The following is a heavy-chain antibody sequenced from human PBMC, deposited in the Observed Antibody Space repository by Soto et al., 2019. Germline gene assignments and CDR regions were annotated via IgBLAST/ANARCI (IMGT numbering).Heavy chain of an antibody. CDR3: ARQRYDSDTGPNFQYYLDS. V-gene: IGHV5-10-1*01. J-gene: IGHJ4*02. CDR1: GYSFAGYW. D-gene: IGHD3-22*01. CDR2: IDPSDSQT. Sequence: GESLKISCKGSGYSFAGYWITWVRQKPGKGLEWMGRIDPSDSQTYYSPSFRGHVTISVTKSITTVFLQWSSLRASDTAMYYCARQRYDSDTGPNFQYYLDSWGRLTPGTVSS.